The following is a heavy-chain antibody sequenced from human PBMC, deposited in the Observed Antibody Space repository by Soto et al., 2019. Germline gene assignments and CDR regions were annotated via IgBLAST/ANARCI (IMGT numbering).Heavy chain of an antibody. J-gene: IGHJ6*02. D-gene: IGHD4-17*01. CDR3: ARVTMVIRDSDHFGVDV. CDR1: GFPISSTYS. CDR2: ISHSGTT. Sequence: SETLSLTCLVSGFPISSTYSWGWTRQPPGKGLEWIGSISHSGTTSYSPSLTSRVSISVDTSKNQVSLKLTSVTAADTAVYFCARVTMVIRDSDHFGVDVWGHGTTVTVSS. V-gene: IGHV4-38-2*02.